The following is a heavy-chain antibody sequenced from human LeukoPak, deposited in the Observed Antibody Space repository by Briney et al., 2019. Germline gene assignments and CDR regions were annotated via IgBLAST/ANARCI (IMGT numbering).Heavy chain of an antibody. J-gene: IGHJ4*02. CDR3: ARVPPRCSGGSCYSRAAGYFDY. CDR1: GFTFSSYA. CDR2: ISCDGSNK. D-gene: IGHD2-15*01. V-gene: IGHV3-30*04. Sequence: PGGSLRLSCAASGFTFSSYAMHWVRQAPGKGLEWVAVISCDGSNKYYADSVKGRFTISRDNSKNTLYLQMNSLRAEDTAVYYCARVPPRCSGGSCYSRAAGYFDYWGQGTLVTVSS.